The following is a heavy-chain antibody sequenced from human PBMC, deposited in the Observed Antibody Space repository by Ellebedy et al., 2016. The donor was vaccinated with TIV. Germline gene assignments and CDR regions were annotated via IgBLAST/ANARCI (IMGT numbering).Heavy chain of an antibody. CDR1: GGSFSGYF. CDR3: ARHSMRGELLRNWFDP. J-gene: IGHJ5*02. V-gene: IGHV4-39*01. Sequence: SETLSLTCGVFGGSFSGYFWSWIRQPPGKGLEWIGSIYYSGSTYYNPSLKSRVTISVDTSKNQFSLKLSSVTAADTAVYYCARHSMRGELLRNWFDPWGQGTLITVSS. CDR2: IYYSGST. D-gene: IGHD3-10*01.